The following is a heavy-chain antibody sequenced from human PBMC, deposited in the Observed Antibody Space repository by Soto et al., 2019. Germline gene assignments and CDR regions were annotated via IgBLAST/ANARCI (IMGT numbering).Heavy chain of an antibody. V-gene: IGHV4-31*03. J-gene: IGHJ4*02. Sequence: SETLSLTCTVSGGSISSGGYYWSWIRQHPGKGLEWIGYIYYSGSTYYNPSLKSRVTISVDTSKNQFSLKLSSVTAADTAVYYGARAAAADFDYWGQGTLVTVSS. CDR1: GGSISSGGYY. CDR3: ARAAAADFDY. CDR2: IYYSGST. D-gene: IGHD2-2*01.